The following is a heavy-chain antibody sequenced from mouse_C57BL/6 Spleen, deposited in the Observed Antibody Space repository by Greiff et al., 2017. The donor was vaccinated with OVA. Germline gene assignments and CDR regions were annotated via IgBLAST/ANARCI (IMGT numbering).Heavy chain of an antibody. Sequence: EVQLQQSGPELVKPGASVKMSCKASGYTFTDYNMHWVKQSHGKSLEWIGYINPNNGGTSYNQKFKGKATLTVNKSSSTAYMELRSLTSEDSAVYYCESYSYAMDYWGQGTSVTVSS. CDR1: GYTFTDYN. V-gene: IGHV1-22*01. J-gene: IGHJ4*01. CDR2: INPNNGGT. D-gene: IGHD1-1*01. CDR3: ESYSYAMDY.